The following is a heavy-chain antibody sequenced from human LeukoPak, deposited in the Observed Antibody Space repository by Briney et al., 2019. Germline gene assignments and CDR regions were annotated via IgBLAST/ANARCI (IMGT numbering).Heavy chain of an antibody. CDR2: INHSGST. J-gene: IGHJ4*02. V-gene: IGHV4-34*01. CDR3: ARGWGIAAALDY. CDR1: GGSFSGYY. Sequence: SETLSLTCAVYGGSFSGYYWSWIRQPPGKGLEWIGEINHSGSTNYNPSLKSRVTISVDTSKNQFSLKLSSVTAADTAVYCCARGWGIAAALDYWGQGTLVTVSS. D-gene: IGHD6-13*01.